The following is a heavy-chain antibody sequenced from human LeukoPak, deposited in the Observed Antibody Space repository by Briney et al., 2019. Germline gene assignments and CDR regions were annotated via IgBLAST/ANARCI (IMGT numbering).Heavy chain of an antibody. V-gene: IGHV1-69*13. CDR3: ARDLGPNNWNDDFDY. J-gene: IGHJ4*02. CDR1: GGALSTYA. D-gene: IGHD1-20*01. Sequence: SVKVSCKSLGGALSTYAISWVRQAPGQGLEWMGGIIPIFGTPSYARKFQGRVTITADESTAIAHMELSSLRSEDTAVYYCARDLGPNNWNDDFDYWGQGTLVTVSS. CDR2: IIPIFGTP.